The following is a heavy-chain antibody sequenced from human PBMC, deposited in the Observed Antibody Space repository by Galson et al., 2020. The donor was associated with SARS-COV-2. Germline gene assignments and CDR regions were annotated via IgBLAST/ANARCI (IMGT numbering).Heavy chain of an antibody. V-gene: IGHV4-39*07. J-gene: IGHJ6*02. Sequence: SETLSLTCSVSGASISGSSYYWGWIRQPPGKGLEWIASIHYSGHTYYKASNKSRVTISVDTSMNQFSLRLTSVTAADTAVYYCVTEGHNAGDYLIGVDCWCPGSTVAVA. CDR1: GASISGSSYY. D-gene: IGHD4-17*01. CDR3: VTEGHNAGDYLIGVDC. CDR2: IHYSGHT.